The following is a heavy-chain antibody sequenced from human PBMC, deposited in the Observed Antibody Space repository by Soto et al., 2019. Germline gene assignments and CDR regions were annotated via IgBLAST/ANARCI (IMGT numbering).Heavy chain of an antibody. V-gene: IGHV4-61*01. D-gene: IGHD1-26*01. CDR3: ARGGSYVGFDS. Sequence: QVQLQESGPGLVKPSETLSLTCTVSGGSLNSSSHYWSWIRQPPGKGLEWIGYIHYFGSTKYNPSRESRVVISVDTSKSQFSLKVPSVTAADTAIYFCARGGSYVGFDSWGQGARVTVSS. CDR1: GGSLNSSSHY. J-gene: IGHJ4*02. CDR2: IHYFGST.